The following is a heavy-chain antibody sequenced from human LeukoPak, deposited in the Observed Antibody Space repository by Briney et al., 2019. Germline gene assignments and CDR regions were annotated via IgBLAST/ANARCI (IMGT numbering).Heavy chain of an antibody. V-gene: IGHV4-4*07. Sequence: SETLSLTCSVSGGSIRSYYWNWIRQPAGKGLEWIGRIYISGSTNYNPSLKSRVIIFLDTSKNQFSLKLSSVTAADTAVYYCARLWSTSCKGGSCPHQPNYWGQGTRVTVPS. CDR2: IYISGST. CDR1: GGSIRSYY. J-gene: IGHJ4*02. D-gene: IGHD2-15*01. CDR3: ARLWSTSCKGGSCPHQPNY.